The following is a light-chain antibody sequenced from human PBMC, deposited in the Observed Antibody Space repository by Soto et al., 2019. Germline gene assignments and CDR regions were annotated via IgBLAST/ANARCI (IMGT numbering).Light chain of an antibody. J-gene: IGKJ1*01. Sequence: EIVLTQSPGTLSLSPGERATLSCRASQSVTSNYLAWYQQKPGQAPRLLIYGTSNRATGIPDRFRGSGSGTDFTLTISRLEPEDFAVYYCQQHDSSPWTFGPGTKVEIK. CDR1: QSVTSNY. V-gene: IGKV3-20*01. CDR2: GTS. CDR3: QQHDSSPWT.